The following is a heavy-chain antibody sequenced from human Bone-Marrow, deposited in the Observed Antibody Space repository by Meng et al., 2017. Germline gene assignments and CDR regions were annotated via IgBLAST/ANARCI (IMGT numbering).Heavy chain of an antibody. J-gene: IGHJ4*02. CDR2: IHQDGYT. CDR1: SVSISSTNW. Sequence: QVQLQESGPGLVKPSGTLSLTCAVASVSISSTNWWGWVRQPPGKGLEGIGEIHQDGYTNYSPSLKSRVTISVDKSRNQFSLKLNSVTAADTAVYYCARLGPPIAAGDPFDYWGQGTLVTVSS. D-gene: IGHD6-13*01. CDR3: ARLGPPIAAGDPFDY. V-gene: IGHV4-4*02.